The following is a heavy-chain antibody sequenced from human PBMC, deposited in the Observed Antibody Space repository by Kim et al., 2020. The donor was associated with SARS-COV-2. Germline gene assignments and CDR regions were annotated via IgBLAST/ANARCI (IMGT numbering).Heavy chain of an antibody. D-gene: IGHD3-10*01. CDR3: ARGRPMVRGVIMGRVDV. J-gene: IGHJ6*02. Sequence: VKGRFTISRDNAKNALYLQMNSLRAEDTAVYYCARGRPMVRGVIMGRVDVWGQGTTVTVSS. V-gene: IGHV3-11*01.